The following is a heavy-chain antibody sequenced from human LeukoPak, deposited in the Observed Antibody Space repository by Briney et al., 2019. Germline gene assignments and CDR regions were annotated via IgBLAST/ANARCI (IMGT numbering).Heavy chain of an antibody. CDR2: IDTTTGNP. V-gene: IGHV7-4-1*02. CDR1: GGTFSSYA. CDR3: VRGTPTPGMDY. J-gene: IGHJ4*02. Sequence: ASVKVSCKASGGTFSSYAISWVRQAPGQGLEWMGNIDTTTGNPRYAQDFTGRFVFSLDTSVSTAYLQITSLKADDTAAYYCVRGTPTPGMDYWGQGTQVTVSS. D-gene: IGHD3-10*01.